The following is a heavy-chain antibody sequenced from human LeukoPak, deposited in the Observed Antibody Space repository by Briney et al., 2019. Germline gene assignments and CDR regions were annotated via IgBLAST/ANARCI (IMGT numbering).Heavy chain of an antibody. CDR1: GFTFSSYW. Sequence: GGSLRLSCAASGFTFSSYWMSWVRQAPGKGLEWVSAISGSGGSTYYADSVKGRFTISRDNSKNTLYLQMNSLRAEDTAVYYCAKDHRVLRFLEWLYHDAFDIWGQGTMVTVSS. CDR2: ISGSGGST. D-gene: IGHD3-3*01. V-gene: IGHV3-23*01. J-gene: IGHJ3*02. CDR3: AKDHRVLRFLEWLYHDAFDI.